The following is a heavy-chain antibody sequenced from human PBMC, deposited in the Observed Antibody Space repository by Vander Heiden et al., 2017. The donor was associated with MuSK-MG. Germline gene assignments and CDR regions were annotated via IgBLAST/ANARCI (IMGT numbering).Heavy chain of an antibody. D-gene: IGHD3-9*01. V-gene: IGHV3-23*01. CDR1: GFSFSSNA. CDR2: FTNSGTT. CDR3: AKEYDIMTGYFSDFGY. Sequence: EVQLLESGGGLVQPGGSLRLSCAASGFSFSSNAMSWVRQAPGKGLEWVSSFTNSGTTFYADSVKGRFTISRDDSKNTLYLQMNNLGHEDTALYYCAKEYDIMTGYFSDFGYWGQGTRVTVSS. J-gene: IGHJ4*02.